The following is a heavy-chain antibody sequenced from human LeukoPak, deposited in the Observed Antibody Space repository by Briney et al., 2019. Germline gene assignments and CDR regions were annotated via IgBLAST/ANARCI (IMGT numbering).Heavy chain of an antibody. Sequence: SETLSLTCAVYGGSFSGYYWSWIRQPPGKGLEWIGEINHSGSTNYTPSLKSRVTISVDTSKNQFSLKLSSVTAADTAVYYCACGIAVAGNWFDPWGQGTLVTVSS. CDR2: INHSGST. V-gene: IGHV4-34*01. J-gene: IGHJ5*02. CDR3: ACGIAVAGNWFDP. D-gene: IGHD6-19*01. CDR1: GGSFSGYY.